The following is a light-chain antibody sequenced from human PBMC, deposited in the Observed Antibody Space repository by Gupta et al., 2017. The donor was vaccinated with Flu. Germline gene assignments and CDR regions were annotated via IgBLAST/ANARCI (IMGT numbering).Light chain of an antibody. CDR3: SSYTSTNTFYV. Sequence: QSALTQPASVSGSPGQSITISCTGTSSDVGRSDSVSWYQQYPGKAPKLIIYDVTTRPSGVSSHFSGSNSGNTASLTISGLEADDESDYYCSSYTSTNTFYVFGTGTTVTV. J-gene: IGLJ1*01. CDR2: DVT. V-gene: IGLV2-14*01. CDR1: SSDVGRSDS.